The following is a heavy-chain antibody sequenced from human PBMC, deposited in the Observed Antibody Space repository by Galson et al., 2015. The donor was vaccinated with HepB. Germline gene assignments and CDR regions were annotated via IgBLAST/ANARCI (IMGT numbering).Heavy chain of an antibody. V-gene: IGHV3-53*01. J-gene: IGHJ4*02. CDR1: GFTVSSNY. CDR3: ARDGPTYYFDY. Sequence: SLRLSCAASGFTVSSNYMSWVRQAPGKGLEWVSVIYSGGSTYYADSVKGRFTISRDNSKNTLYLQMNSLRAEDTAVYYCARDGPTYYFDYWGQGTLVTVSS. CDR2: IYSGGST.